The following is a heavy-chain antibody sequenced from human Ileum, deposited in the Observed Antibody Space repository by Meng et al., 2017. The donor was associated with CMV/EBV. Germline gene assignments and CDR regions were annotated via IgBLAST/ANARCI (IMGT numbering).Heavy chain of an antibody. CDR3: ARLAYCSSASCYIVSGFDY. J-gene: IGHJ4*02. CDR1: GYSFTSYW. V-gene: IGHV5-51*01. Sequence: GESLKISCKGSGYSFTSYWIGWVRQMPGKGLEWMGIIHPGDSDTRYSPSFQGQVTISADKSISTAYLQRGSLKASDTAMYYCARLAYCSSASCYIVSGFDYWGQGTRVTVAS. CDR2: IHPGDSDT. D-gene: IGHD2-2*02.